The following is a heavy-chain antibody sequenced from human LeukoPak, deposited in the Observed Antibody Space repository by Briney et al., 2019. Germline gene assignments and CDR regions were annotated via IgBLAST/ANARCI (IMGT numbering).Heavy chain of an antibody. CDR2: IYYSGST. V-gene: IGHV4-39*01. Sequence: SETLSLTCTVSGGSISSSSYYWGWIRQPPGKGLEWIGSIYYSGSTYYNPSLKSRVTISVDTSKNQFSLKLSSVTAADTAVYYCARLGYDNSGYAFDIWGQGTMVTVSS. CDR1: GGSISSSSYY. CDR3: ARLGYDNSGYAFDI. J-gene: IGHJ3*02. D-gene: IGHD3-22*01.